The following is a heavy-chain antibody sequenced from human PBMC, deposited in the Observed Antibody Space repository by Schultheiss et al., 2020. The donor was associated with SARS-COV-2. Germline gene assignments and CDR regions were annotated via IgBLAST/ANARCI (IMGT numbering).Heavy chain of an antibody. CDR3: AKDSGGGRYSSSSVGYFQH. CDR2: IKSKTDGGTT. V-gene: IGHV3-15*01. CDR1: GFTFSNAW. J-gene: IGHJ1*01. Sequence: GGSLRLSCAASGFTFSNAWMSWVRQAPGKGLEWVGRIKSKTDGGTTDYAAPVKGRFTISRDDSKNTLYLQMNSLRAEDTAVYYCAKDSGGGRYSSSSVGYFQHWGQGTLVTVSS. D-gene: IGHD6-6*01.